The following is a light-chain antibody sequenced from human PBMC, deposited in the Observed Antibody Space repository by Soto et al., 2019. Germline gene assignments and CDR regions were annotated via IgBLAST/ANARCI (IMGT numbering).Light chain of an antibody. CDR1: QTVSSNF. V-gene: IGKV3-20*01. CDR2: GAS. CDR3: QQYGSSPLT. J-gene: IGKJ4*01. Sequence: EIVLTQSPGTLSLSPGERATLSCRASQTVSSNFLAWFQQKPGQAPRFVIYGASSRATGIPDRFSGCGSGTDFPLTINRLEPEDFAVYYCQQYGSSPLTFGGGTKVEIK.